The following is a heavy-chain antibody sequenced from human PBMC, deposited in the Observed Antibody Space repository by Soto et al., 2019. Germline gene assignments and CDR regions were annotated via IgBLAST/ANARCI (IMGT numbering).Heavy chain of an antibody. V-gene: IGHV3-15*01. CDR1: GFTFSNAW. CDR2: IKSKTDGGTT. J-gene: IGHJ6*02. Sequence: GSLRLSCAASGFTFSNAWMSWVRQAPGKGLEWVGRIKSKTDGGTTDYAAPVKGRFTISRDDSKNTLYLQMNSLKTEDTAVYYCTTDLIDAIAVAAHPPPPYYYYYGMDVWGQGTTVTVS. D-gene: IGHD6-19*01. CDR3: TTDLIDAIAVAAHPPPPYYYYYGMDV.